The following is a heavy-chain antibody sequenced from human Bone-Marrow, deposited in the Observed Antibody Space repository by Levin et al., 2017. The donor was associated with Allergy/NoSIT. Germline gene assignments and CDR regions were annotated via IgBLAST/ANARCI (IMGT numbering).Heavy chain of an antibody. Sequence: SGPTLVKPTETLTLTCTFSGFSLRNSGVGVGWIRQPPGKALEWLALIYWDDDKRYRSSLKRRLTITKDTSKNQVVLTMTNMDPVDTATYYCAHVYYCGSGRFLNWFDPWGQGMLVTVSS. J-gene: IGHJ5*02. V-gene: IGHV2-5*02. D-gene: IGHD3-10*01. CDR3: AHVYYCGSGRFLNWFDP. CDR2: IYWDDDK. CDR1: GFSLRNSGVG.